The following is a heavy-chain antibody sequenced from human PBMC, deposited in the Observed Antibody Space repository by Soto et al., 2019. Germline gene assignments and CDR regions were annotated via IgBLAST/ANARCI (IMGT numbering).Heavy chain of an antibody. D-gene: IGHD3-9*01. Sequence: SETLSLTCTVSGGSISSGDYYWSWIRQSPGKGLEWIGYIYYSGSTYYNPSLKSRVTISVDTSKNQFSLKLSSVTAADTAVYYCARDKSHYDILTGYGRWFDPWGQGTLVTVSS. V-gene: IGHV4-30-4*01. CDR3: ARDKSHYDILTGYGRWFDP. CDR1: GGSISSGDYY. CDR2: IYYSGST. J-gene: IGHJ5*02.